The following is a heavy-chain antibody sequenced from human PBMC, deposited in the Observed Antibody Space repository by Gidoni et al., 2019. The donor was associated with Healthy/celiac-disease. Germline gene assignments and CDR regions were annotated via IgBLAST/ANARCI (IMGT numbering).Heavy chain of an antibody. CDR3: ARGVGSTDIVVVPAAMSV. Sequence: VQLLQSGAEVKKPGASVKVSCKASGYTFTSDAMHWGPQATGQRLGWRGWINAGNGNTKYSQKCQGRVTMTRDTSASTAYMERSGLRSEDTAVYYCARGVGSTDIVVVPAAMSVWGQGTTVTVSS. D-gene: IGHD2-2*01. CDR2: INAGNGNT. V-gene: IGHV1-3*01. J-gene: IGHJ6*02. CDR1: GYTFTSDA.